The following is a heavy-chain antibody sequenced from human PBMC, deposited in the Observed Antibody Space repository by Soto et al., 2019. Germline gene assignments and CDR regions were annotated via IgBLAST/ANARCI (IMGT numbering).Heavy chain of an antibody. V-gene: IGHV4-38-2*02. J-gene: IGHJ4*01. CDR3: ARVHVMVVAGSTFDY. D-gene: IGHD6-19*01. Sequence: SETLSLTCTVSGGSISSGSYWAWIRQPPGKGPEWIASIYHGGTTFYNPSLKSRITISVDTSNNQFSLKLTSVTAADTAVYYCARVHVMVVAGSTFDYWGHGTLVTVSS. CDR2: IYHGGTT. CDR1: GGSISSGSY.